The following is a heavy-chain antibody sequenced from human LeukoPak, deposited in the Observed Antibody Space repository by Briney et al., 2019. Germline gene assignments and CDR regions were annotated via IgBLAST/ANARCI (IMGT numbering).Heavy chain of an antibody. Sequence: GTLSLTCAVSGGSISSNNWWGWVRQAPGKGLEWVANTKQDGSEKYYVDSVKGRFTISRDNAKNSLYLQMNSLRAEDTAVYYCARDYDSSGYYYYYYYYGMDVWGQGTTVTVSS. J-gene: IGHJ6*02. V-gene: IGHV3-7*01. CDR2: TKQDGSEK. CDR1: GGSISSNNW. CDR3: ARDYDSSGYYYYYYYYGMDV. D-gene: IGHD3-22*01.